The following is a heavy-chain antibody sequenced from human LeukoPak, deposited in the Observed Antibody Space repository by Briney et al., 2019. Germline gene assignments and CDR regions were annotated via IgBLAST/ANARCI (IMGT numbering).Heavy chain of an antibody. J-gene: IGHJ4*02. D-gene: IGHD3-10*01. Sequence: PGGSLRLSCAASGFTFSSYSMNWVRQAPGKGLEWVSSISSSSSYIYYADSVKGRFTISRDNAKNSLYLQMNSLRAEDTAVYYCARGRGTMVRGVIVWKSDRDGFDYWGQGTLVTVSS. CDR2: ISSSSSYI. CDR3: ARGRGTMVRGVIVWKSDRDGFDY. CDR1: GFTFSSYS. V-gene: IGHV3-21*01.